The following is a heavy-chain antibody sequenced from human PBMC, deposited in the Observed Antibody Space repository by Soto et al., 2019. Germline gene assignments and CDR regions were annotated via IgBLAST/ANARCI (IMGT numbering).Heavy chain of an antibody. J-gene: IGHJ5*02. CDR2: TYYRSKWYN. CDR3: ARDRRSIIGTPNWFDP. CDR1: GDSVSSNSAA. Sequence: PSQTLSLTCAISGDSVSSNSAAWNWIRQSPSRGLEWLGRTYYRSKWYNDYAVSVKSRITINPDTSKNQFSLQLNSVTPEDTAVYYCARDRRSIIGTPNWFDPWGQGTLVTVSS. D-gene: IGHD1-7*01. V-gene: IGHV6-1*01.